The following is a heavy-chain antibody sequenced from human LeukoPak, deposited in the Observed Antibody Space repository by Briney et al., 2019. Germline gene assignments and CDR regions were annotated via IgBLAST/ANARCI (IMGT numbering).Heavy chain of an antibody. CDR3: ARDFLTGYYYFDY. J-gene: IGHJ4*02. D-gene: IGHD3-9*01. CDR1: GYTFTSYY. V-gene: IGHV1-46*01. CDR2: INPSGGST. Sequence: ASVKVSCKASGYTFTSYYIHWVRQAAGQGLEWMGIINPSGGSTSYAQKFQGRVTMTGDTSTSTVYMELSSLRSEDTAVYYCARDFLTGYYYFDYWGQGTLVTVSS.